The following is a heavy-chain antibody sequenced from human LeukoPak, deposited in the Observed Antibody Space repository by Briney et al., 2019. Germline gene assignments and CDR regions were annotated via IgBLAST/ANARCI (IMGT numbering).Heavy chain of an antibody. J-gene: IGHJ4*02. CDR2: IKQDGSEK. D-gene: IGHD7-27*01. CDR3: AKDHVGLGIGQSPPEFDY. Sequence: PGGSLRLSCAASGFSFGTYAMSWVRQAPGKGLEWVANIKQDGSEKYYVDSVKGRFTISRDNAKNSLYLQMNSLRAEDTAVYYCAKDHVGLGIGQSPPEFDYWGQGTLVTVSS. CDR1: GFSFGTYA. V-gene: IGHV3-7*01.